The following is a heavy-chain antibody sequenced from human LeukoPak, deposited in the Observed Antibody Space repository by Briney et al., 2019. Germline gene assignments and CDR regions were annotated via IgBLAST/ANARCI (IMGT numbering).Heavy chain of an antibody. CDR2: ISSSSSYI. Sequence: GGSLRLSCAASGFTVSSNYMSWVRQAPGKGLEWVSSISSSSSYIYYADSVKGRFTISRDNAKNSLYLQMNSLRAEDTAVYYCARVKYYYGSGSYYTHLIFDYWGQGTLVTVSS. D-gene: IGHD3-10*01. V-gene: IGHV3-21*01. J-gene: IGHJ4*02. CDR3: ARVKYYYGSGSYYTHLIFDY. CDR1: GFTVSSNY.